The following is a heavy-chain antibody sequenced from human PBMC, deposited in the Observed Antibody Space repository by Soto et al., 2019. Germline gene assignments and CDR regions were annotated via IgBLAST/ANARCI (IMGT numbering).Heavy chain of an antibody. CDR3: AGQTFTIAAASYGRSNWFDP. CDR2: IYFTGNT. J-gene: IGHJ5*02. Sequence: SETLSLTCSASGGSITSSSHFWGWVRQPPGKGLEWIGTIYFTGNTYYTPSLKSRLTMSIDTSKNEFSLRLNSVTAADAAVYYCAGQTFTIAAASYGRSNWFDPWGPGTLVTVSS. V-gene: IGHV4-39*01. CDR1: GGSITSSSHF. D-gene: IGHD6-25*01.